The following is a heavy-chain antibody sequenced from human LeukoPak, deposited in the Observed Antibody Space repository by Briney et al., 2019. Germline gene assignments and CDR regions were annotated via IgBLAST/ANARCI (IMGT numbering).Heavy chain of an antibody. J-gene: IGHJ4*02. V-gene: IGHV1-24*01. CDR2: FDPEEGET. Sequence: ASVKVSCKVSGYTLTELSMHWVRQAPGKGLEWMGGFDPEEGETIYAQKFQGRVTMTEDTSTDTAYVELSSLRSEDTAVYYCATGINQLLLFDYWGQGTLVTVSS. CDR3: ATGINQLLLFDY. CDR1: GYTLTELS. D-gene: IGHD2-2*01.